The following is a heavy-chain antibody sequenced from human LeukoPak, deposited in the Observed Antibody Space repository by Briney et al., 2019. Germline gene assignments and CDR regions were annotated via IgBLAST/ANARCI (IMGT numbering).Heavy chain of an antibody. CDR2: INSDGSST. D-gene: IGHD1-26*01. J-gene: IGHJ4*02. CDR3: ERVPRGSYSFDY. Sequence: GGSLRLSCAASGFTFSRYWMHWVRQAPGKGLVWVSRINSDGSSTSYADSVKGRFTISRDNAKNTLYLQMNSLRAEDTAVYYCERVPRGSYSFDYWGQGTLVTVSS. V-gene: IGHV3-74*01. CDR1: GFTFSRYW.